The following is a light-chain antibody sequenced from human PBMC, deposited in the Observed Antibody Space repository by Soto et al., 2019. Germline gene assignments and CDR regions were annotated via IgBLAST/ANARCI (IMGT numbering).Light chain of an antibody. J-gene: IGKJ1*01. CDR2: DAS. V-gene: IGKV1-5*01. Sequence: DIQMTQSPSTLSASVGDRFTVTCRASQSISNWLAWYQQKPGKAPNLLIFDASSLESGVPSRFSGSGSGTEFTLTISSLQSGDFATYYCQQYNTYPWTFGQGTKVDIK. CDR1: QSISNW. CDR3: QQYNTYPWT.